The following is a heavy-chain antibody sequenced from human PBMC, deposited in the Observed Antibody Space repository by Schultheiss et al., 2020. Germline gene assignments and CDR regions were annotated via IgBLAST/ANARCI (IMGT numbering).Heavy chain of an antibody. V-gene: IGHV3-30*03. J-gene: IGHJ4*02. Sequence: GGSLRLSCAASGFTFSSYGMHWVRQAPGKGLEWVAVISYDGSNKYYADSVKGRFTISRDNSKNTLYLQMNSLRAEDTAVYYCARGRGWSHLNYYFDYWGQGTLVTVSS. D-gene: IGHD6-19*01. CDR1: GFTFSSYG. CDR3: ARGRGWSHLNYYFDY. CDR2: ISYDGSNK.